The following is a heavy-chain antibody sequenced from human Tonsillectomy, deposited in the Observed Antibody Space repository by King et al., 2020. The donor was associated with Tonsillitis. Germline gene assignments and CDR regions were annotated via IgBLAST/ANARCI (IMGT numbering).Heavy chain of an antibody. CDR3: ARDTRTVTTTYYFDY. CDR2: ITSSSSTI. Sequence: VQLVESGGGLVQPGGSLRLSCAASGFTFSSYSMNWVRQAPGKGLEWVSYITSSSSTIYYADSVKGRFTISRDNAKNSLYLQMNSLRAEDTAVYYCARDTRTVTTTYYFDYWGQGTLFTVSS. V-gene: IGHV3-48*01. D-gene: IGHD4-17*01. J-gene: IGHJ4*02. CDR1: GFTFSSYS.